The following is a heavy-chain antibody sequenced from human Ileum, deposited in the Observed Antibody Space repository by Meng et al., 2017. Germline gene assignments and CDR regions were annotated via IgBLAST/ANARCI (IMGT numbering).Heavy chain of an antibody. J-gene: IGHJ4*02. CDR2: IKHSGVT. V-gene: IGHV4-34*01. CDR3: ALLLVVDSSTLDDY. D-gene: IGHD2-15*01. Sequence: QGQLNQWGAGMLKPSETLSLTCAVYGGSFSDYYWSWIRQAPGKGLEWIGEIKHSGVTKYNPSLKSQVSISVNSSKNQLSLKVTSVTAADTAVYYCALLLVVDSSTLDDYWGQGTLVTVSS. CDR1: GGSFSDYY.